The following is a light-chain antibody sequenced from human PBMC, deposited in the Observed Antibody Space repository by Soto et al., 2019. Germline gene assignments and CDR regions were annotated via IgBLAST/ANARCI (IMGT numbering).Light chain of an antibody. CDR3: QQRHSTTLT. CDR1: QSISRY. Sequence: IQMTQSPSSLSASVGDRVTITCRASQSISRYLNWYQQKPGKAPKXXIYAASSLQSGVPSRFSGSGSGTDFTLTISSLKNEDFATYYCQQRHSTTLTFGQGTRLEIK. V-gene: IGKV1-39*01. CDR2: AAS. J-gene: IGKJ5*01.